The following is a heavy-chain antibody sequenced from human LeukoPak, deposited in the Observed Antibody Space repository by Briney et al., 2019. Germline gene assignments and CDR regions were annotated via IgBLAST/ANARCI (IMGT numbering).Heavy chain of an antibody. CDR3: ARGVAVAGYYYYYYMDV. D-gene: IGHD6-19*01. CDR1: GGSISSYY. V-gene: IGHV4-59*01. Sequence: SETLSLTCSVSGGSISSYYWSWIRQPPGKGLEWIGYIYYSGSTNYNPSLKSRVTISVDTSRNQFSLKVNSVTAADTAVYYCARGVAVAGYYYYYYMDVWGKGTTVTISS. CDR2: IYYSGST. J-gene: IGHJ6*03.